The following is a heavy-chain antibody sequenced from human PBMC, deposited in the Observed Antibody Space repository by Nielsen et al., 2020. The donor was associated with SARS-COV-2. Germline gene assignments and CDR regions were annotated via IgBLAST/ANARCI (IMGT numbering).Heavy chain of an antibody. D-gene: IGHD5-18*01. J-gene: IGHJ6*03. Sequence: GGSLRLSCAASGFTFSSYGMHWVRQAPGKGLEWVAVIWYDGSNKYYADSVKGRFTISRDNSKNTLYLQMNSLRAEDTAVYYCARKYTRYYMDVWGKGTTVTVSS. CDR3: ARKYTRYYMDV. V-gene: IGHV3-33*01. CDR2: IWYDGSNK. CDR1: GFTFSSYG.